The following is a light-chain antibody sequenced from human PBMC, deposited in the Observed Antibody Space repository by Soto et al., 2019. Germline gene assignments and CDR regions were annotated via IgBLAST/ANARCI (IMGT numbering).Light chain of an antibody. CDR1: SSDVGSYNL. CDR3: CSYAGSSTYV. J-gene: IGLJ1*01. CDR2: EVS. Sequence: QSVLTQPASVSGSPGQSITISCTGTSSDVGSYNLVSWYQQHPGKAPKLMIYEVSKRPSGVSNRFSGSKSGNTASLTISGLQAEDDADYYCCSYAGSSTYVFGTGTKVPVL. V-gene: IGLV2-23*02.